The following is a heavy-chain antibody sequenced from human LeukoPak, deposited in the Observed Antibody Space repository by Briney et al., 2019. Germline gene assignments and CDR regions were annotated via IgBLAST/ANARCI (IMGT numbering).Heavy chain of an antibody. J-gene: IGHJ5*02. V-gene: IGHV1-2*02. Sequence: GASVKVSCKVSGYTLTELSMHWVRQAPGQGLEWMGWINPNSGGTNYAQKFQGRVTMTRDTSISTAYMELSRLRSDDTAVYYCARNRPNGDWFDPWGQGTLVTVSS. CDR1: GYTLTELS. CDR3: ARNRPNGDWFDP. CDR2: INPNSGGT. D-gene: IGHD1-14*01.